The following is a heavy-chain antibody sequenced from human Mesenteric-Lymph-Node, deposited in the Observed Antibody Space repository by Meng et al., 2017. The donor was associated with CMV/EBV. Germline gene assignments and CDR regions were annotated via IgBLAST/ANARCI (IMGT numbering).Heavy chain of an antibody. J-gene: IGHJ6*02. D-gene: IGHD3-22*01. V-gene: IGHV3-11*01. Sequence: GESLKISCAASGFTFNDYYMSWIRQAPGKGLGWVSYISSSGRTIYYADSVKGRFTISRDNAKNALYLQMNSLRAEDTAVYYCARGPPYDRFQYYYGMDVWGQGTTVTVSS. CDR1: GFTFNDYY. CDR2: ISSSGRTI. CDR3: ARGPPYDRFQYYYGMDV.